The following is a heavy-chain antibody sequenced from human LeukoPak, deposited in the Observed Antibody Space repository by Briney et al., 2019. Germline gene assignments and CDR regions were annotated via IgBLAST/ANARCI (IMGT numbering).Heavy chain of an antibody. V-gene: IGHV3-30*18. D-gene: IGHD5-24*01. J-gene: IGHJ4*02. CDR1: GFTFSSYG. CDR3: AKDQARWLQPDY. CDR2: IPYDGSNK. Sequence: PGGSLRLSCAASGFTFSSYGMHWVRQAPGKGLEWVAVIPYDGSNKYYADSVKGRFTISRDNSKNTLYLQMNSLRAEDTAVYYCAKDQARWLQPDYWGQGTLVTVSS.